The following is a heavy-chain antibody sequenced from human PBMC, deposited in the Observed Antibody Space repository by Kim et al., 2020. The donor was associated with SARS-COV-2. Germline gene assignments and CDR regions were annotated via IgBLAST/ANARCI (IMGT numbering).Heavy chain of an antibody. CDR1: GGSLSGYY. CDR2: INHSGRT. Sequence: SETLSLTCAVYGGSLSGYYWSWIRQPPGKGLEWIGEINHSGRTNYNPSLKSRVTISVDTSKNQFSLKLSSVTAADTAVYYCARGDYSSSWYGVRNWFDPWGQGTLVTVSS. D-gene: IGHD6-13*01. CDR3: ARGDYSSSWYGVRNWFDP. V-gene: IGHV4-34*01. J-gene: IGHJ5*02.